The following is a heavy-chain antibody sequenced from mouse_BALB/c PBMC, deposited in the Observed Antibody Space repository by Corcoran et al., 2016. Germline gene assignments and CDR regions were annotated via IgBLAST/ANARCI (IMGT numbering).Heavy chain of an antibody. J-gene: IGHJ2*01. D-gene: IGHD2-14*01. Sequence: QVQLQQSGPELVKPGASVMISCKASGYTFTSYYIHWVKQRPGQGLEWIGYIYPRDGSTDYNEKFKGKATLTADTSSSTAYMQLSSLTSEDSAVFFCARNRRDEYYFDYWGQGTTLTVSS. CDR1: GYTFTSYY. V-gene: IGHV1S12*01. CDR2: IYPRDGST. CDR3: ARNRRDEYYFDY.